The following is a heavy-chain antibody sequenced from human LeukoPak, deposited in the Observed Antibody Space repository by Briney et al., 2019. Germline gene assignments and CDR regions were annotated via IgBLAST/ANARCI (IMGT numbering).Heavy chain of an antibody. Sequence: GGSLRLSCAASGFTFSSHWMHWVRQAPGKGLVWVSRINSDGSSTTYADSVKGRFTISRDNAKNSLYLQMNNLRAEDTAVYYCARARYSSTGDFESWGQGTLVTVSS. V-gene: IGHV3-74*01. J-gene: IGHJ4*02. CDR2: INSDGSST. CDR1: GFTFSSHW. CDR3: ARARYSSTGDFES. D-gene: IGHD5-18*01.